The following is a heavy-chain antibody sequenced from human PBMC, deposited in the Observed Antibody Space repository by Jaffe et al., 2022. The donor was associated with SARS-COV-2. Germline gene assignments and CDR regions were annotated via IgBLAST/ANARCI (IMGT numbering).Heavy chain of an antibody. V-gene: IGHV3-23*01. CDR2: ISGSGGST. J-gene: IGHJ6*02. CDR1: GFTFSSYA. Sequence: EVQLLESGGGLVQPGGSLRLSCAASGFTFSSYAMSWVRQAPGKGLEWVSAISGSGGSTYYADSVKGRFTISRDNSKNTLYLQMNSLRAEDTAVYYCAKGMDIVVVPAAIRPYYGMDVWGQGTTVTVSS. CDR3: AKGMDIVVVPAAIRPYYGMDV. D-gene: IGHD2-2*02.